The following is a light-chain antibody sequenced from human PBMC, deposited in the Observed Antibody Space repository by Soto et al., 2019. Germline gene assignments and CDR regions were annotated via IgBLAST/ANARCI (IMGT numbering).Light chain of an antibody. CDR2: DVS. V-gene: IGKV1-5*01. CDR3: QQYNSYSWT. CDR1: QSISYR. Sequence: DIQMTQSPSTLSASVGDRVTITCRVSQSISYRLAWYQQKAGKAPKVLIYDVSSLESGVPSRFSGSGSGTEFTLTISSLRPDDSATYYCQQYNSYSWTFGQGTKVDIK. J-gene: IGKJ1*01.